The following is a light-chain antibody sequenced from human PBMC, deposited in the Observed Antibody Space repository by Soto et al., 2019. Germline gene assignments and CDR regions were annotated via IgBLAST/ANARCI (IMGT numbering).Light chain of an antibody. CDR1: QSISSW. CDR2: KAS. V-gene: IGKV1-5*03. J-gene: IGKJ2*01. Sequence: DIQMTQSPSTLSASVGDRVTITCRASQSISSWLAWYQQKPGKAPKLLLYKASSLEGGIPSRFSGSGSETEFTLTISSLQPEDVATYYCQQYNSYQYTFGQGTKLEIK. CDR3: QQYNSYQYT.